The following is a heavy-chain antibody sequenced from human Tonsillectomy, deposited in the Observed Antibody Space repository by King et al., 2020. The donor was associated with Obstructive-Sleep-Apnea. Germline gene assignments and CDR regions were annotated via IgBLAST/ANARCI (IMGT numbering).Heavy chain of an antibody. V-gene: IGHV1-46*01. CDR1: GYTFTSYY. CDR2: FNPSGGST. CDR3: ARGGYYDFWIGSPLPRDNWFDP. D-gene: IGHD3-3*01. Sequence: AQLVQSGAEVKKPGASVKVSCKASGYTFTSYYMHWVRQAPGQGLEWMGIFNPSGGSTSYAQKFQGRVTMTRDTSTSTVYMELSRRRSGDTAAYYWARGGYYDFWIGSPLPRDNWFDPWGQGTLVTVSS. J-gene: IGHJ5*02.